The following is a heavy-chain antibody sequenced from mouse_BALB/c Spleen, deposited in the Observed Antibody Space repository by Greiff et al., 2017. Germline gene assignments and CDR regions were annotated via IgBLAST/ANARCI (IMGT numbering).Heavy chain of an antibody. D-gene: IGHD2-2*01. CDR1: GYTFTSYT. J-gene: IGHJ1*01. Sequence: VQLQQSGAELARPGASVKMSCKASGYTFTSYTMHWVKQRPGQGLEWIGYINPSSGYTNYNQKFKDKATLTADKSSSTAYMQLSSLTSEDSAVYYCARGGYNCYFDVWGAGTTVTVSS. V-gene: IGHV1-4*01. CDR2: INPSSGYT. CDR3: ARGGYNCYFDV.